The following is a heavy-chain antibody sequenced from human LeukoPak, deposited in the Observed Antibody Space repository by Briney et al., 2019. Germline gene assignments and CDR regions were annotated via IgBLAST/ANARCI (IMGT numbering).Heavy chain of an antibody. D-gene: IGHD4-17*01. Sequence: SETLSLTCTVSGGSISSYYWSWIRQPPGKGLEWIGYIYYSGSTNYNPSLKSRVTISVDTSKNQFSLKLSSVTAADTAVYYCARVPDYGDYVFDYWGQGTLVTVSS. CDR2: IYYSGST. V-gene: IGHV4-59*01. CDR1: GGSISSYY. CDR3: ARVPDYGDYVFDY. J-gene: IGHJ4*02.